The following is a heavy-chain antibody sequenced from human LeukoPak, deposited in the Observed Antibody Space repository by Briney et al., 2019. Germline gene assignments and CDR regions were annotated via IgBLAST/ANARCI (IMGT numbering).Heavy chain of an antibody. Sequence: SETLSLTCTVSGGSISSGSYYWSWIQQPAGKGLEWIGRIYTSGSTNYNPSLKSRVTISVDTSKNQFSLKLSSVTAADTAVYYCAAVVVPAATGYYGMDVWGQGTTVTVSS. D-gene: IGHD2-2*01. CDR2: IYTSGST. CDR3: AAVVVPAATGYYGMDV. J-gene: IGHJ6*02. V-gene: IGHV4-61*02. CDR1: GGSISSGSYY.